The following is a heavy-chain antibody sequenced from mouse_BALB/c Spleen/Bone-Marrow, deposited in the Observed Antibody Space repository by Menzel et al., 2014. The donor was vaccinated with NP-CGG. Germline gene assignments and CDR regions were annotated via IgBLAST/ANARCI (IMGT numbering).Heavy chain of an antibody. D-gene: IGHD1-1*01. Sequence: VQLQQSGAELVKPGASVKLSCTASGFNIKDTYMHWVKQRPEQGLEWIGRIDPANGNTKYDPKFQGKATITADTSSNTAYLRLSSLTSEDTAVYYCAFYYYGSSLFAYWGQGTLVTVSA. V-gene: IGHV14-3*02. J-gene: IGHJ3*01. CDR2: IDPANGNT. CDR1: GFNIKDTY. CDR3: AFYYYGSSLFAY.